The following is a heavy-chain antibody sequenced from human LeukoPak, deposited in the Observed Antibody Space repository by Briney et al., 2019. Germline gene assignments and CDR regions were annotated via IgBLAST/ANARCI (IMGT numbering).Heavy chain of an antibody. CDR2: IYYSGST. CDR3: ARAIHRRLRYFDWFPRGEGMDV. Sequence: SETLSLTCTVSGGSISSYYWSWIRQPPGKGLEWIGYIYYSGSTNYNPSLKSRVTISVDTSKNQFSLKLSSVTAADTAVYYCARAIHRRLRYFDWFPRGEGMDVWGKGTTVTVSS. J-gene: IGHJ6*04. D-gene: IGHD3-9*01. V-gene: IGHV4-59*01. CDR1: GGSISSYY.